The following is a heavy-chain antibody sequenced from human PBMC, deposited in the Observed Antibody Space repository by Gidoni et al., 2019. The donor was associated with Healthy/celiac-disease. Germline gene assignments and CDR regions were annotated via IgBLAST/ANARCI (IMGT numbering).Heavy chain of an antibody. V-gene: IGHV4-39*01. D-gene: IGHD3-22*01. J-gene: IGHJ4*02. CDR3: ARQVRALYYYDSSEEIDY. CDR2: IYYSGST. CDR1: GGSISSSSYY. Sequence: QLQLQESGPGLVKPSETLSLTCTVSGGSISSSSYYWGWFRQPPGKGLEWIGSIYYSGSTYYNPSLKSRVTISVDTSKNQFSLKLSSVTAADTTVYYCARQVRALYYYDSSEEIDYWGQGTLVTVSS.